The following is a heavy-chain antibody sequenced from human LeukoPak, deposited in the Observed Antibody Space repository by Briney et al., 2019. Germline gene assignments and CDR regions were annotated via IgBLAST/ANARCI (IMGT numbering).Heavy chain of an antibody. CDR2: IGGGGTP. Sequence: GGSLRLSCAASGFTFSSYDMSWVRQAPGRGLEWVSAIGGGGTPYYADSVKGRFTISRDNSKNTLYLQMNSLRPEDTAVYYCAKDDHGGSGWRDYFDQWGQGTLVTVSS. V-gene: IGHV3-23*01. D-gene: IGHD6-19*01. CDR1: GFTFSSYD. CDR3: AKDDHGGSGWRDYFDQ. J-gene: IGHJ4*02.